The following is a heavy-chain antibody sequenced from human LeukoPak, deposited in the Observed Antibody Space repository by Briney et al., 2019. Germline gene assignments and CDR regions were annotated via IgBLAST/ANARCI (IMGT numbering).Heavy chain of an antibody. D-gene: IGHD6-19*01. V-gene: IGHV3-23*01. Sequence: GGSLRLSCAASGFTFSSYAMSWVRQAPGKGLEWVSAISGSGGSTYYADSVKGRFTISRDNSKDTLYPQMNSLRAEDTAVYYCAKDPQWLPPNWFDPWGQGTLVTVSS. CDR2: ISGSGGST. J-gene: IGHJ5*02. CDR3: AKDPQWLPPNWFDP. CDR1: GFTFSSYA.